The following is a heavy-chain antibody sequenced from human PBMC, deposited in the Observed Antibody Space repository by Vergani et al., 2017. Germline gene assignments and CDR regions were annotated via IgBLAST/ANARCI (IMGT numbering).Heavy chain of an antibody. CDR3: ARGRGSGWYIGTADAFDI. J-gene: IGHJ3*02. Sequence: EVQLVQSGAEVKKPGESLKISCKGSGYSFTSYWIGWVRQMPGKGLEWMGIIYPGDSYTRYSPSFQGQVTISADKSISTAYLQWSSLKASDTAMYYCARGRGSGWYIGTADAFDIWGQGTMVTVSS. V-gene: IGHV5-51*01. CDR1: GYSFTSYW. D-gene: IGHD6-19*01. CDR2: IYPGDSYT.